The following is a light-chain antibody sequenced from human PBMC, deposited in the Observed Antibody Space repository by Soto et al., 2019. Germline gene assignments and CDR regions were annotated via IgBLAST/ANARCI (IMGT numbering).Light chain of an antibody. V-gene: IGKV3-20*01. Sequence: EIVLTQSPGTLSLSPGERANLSCRASQSVSSSYLAWYQQKPGQAPRLLIYGASSRATGIPDRFSGSGPGTDFTLTISRLEPEDFAVYYCQQYGSSPLTFGGGTKVDIK. CDR3: QQYGSSPLT. CDR2: GAS. CDR1: QSVSSSY. J-gene: IGKJ4*01.